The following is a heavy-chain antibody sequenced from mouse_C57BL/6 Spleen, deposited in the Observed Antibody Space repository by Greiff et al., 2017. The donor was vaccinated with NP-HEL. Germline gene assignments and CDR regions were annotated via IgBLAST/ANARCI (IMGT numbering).Heavy chain of an antibody. CDR2: ISDGGSYT. J-gene: IGHJ3*01. CDR1: GFTFSSYA. V-gene: IGHV5-4*01. CDR3: ARERGYYGSSPFAY. D-gene: IGHD1-1*01. Sequence: DVHLVESGGGLVKPGGSLKLSCAASGFTFSSYAMSWVRQTPEKRLEWVATISDGGSYTYYPDNVKGRFTISRDNAKNNLYLQMSHLKSEDTAMYYCARERGYYGSSPFAYWGQGTLVTVSA.